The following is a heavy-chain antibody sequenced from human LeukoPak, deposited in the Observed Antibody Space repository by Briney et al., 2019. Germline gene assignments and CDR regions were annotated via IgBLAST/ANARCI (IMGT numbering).Heavy chain of an antibody. Sequence: GGSLRLSCAASGFTFSSYDMSWVRQAPGKGLEWVSTLSGNGYITYYADSVKGRFTISRDNSKQTLYLQMNSLRAEDTAIYYCAKGVRGKSTFDYWGQGTLVTVSS. CDR1: GFTFSSYD. CDR2: LSGNGYIT. V-gene: IGHV3-23*01. J-gene: IGHJ4*02. D-gene: IGHD3-10*01. CDR3: AKGVRGKSTFDY.